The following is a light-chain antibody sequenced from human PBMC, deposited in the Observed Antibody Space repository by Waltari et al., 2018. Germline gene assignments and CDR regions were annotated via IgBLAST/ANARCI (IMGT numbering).Light chain of an antibody. CDR2: WAS. J-gene: IGKJ2*02. V-gene: IGKV4-1*01. Sequence: DIVMTQSPDPLAVSLRERAPITCKSSASVIYDTDNKTYLSWYQQKPGQPPKLLIHWASIRESGVPDRFSGSGSGTDFTLTISSLQAEDVAVYYCQQYLSAPRTFGQGTVLEIK. CDR3: QQYLSAPRT. CDR1: ASVIYDTDNKTY.